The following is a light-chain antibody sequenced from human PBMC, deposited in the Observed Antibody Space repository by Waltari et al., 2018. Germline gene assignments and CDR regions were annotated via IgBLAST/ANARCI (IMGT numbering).Light chain of an antibody. CDR3: QQYGSSPLT. CDR2: GAS. Sequence: EIVLTQSPGTLSLSPGERATLSCRASQSVSSSYLAWYQQKPGQAPRLLTYGASSRSTGIPDRFSGSGSGTDFTLTISRREPEDCAVYYCQQYGSSPLTFGGGTKVEIK. V-gene: IGKV3-20*01. J-gene: IGKJ4*01. CDR1: QSVSSSY.